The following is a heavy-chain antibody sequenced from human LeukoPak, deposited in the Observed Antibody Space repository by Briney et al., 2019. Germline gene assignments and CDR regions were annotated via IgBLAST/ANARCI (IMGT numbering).Heavy chain of an antibody. CDR3: AKDNPIEKVPGLGPGS. CDR1: GFTFSNSG. V-gene: IGHV3-30*02. J-gene: IGHJ5*02. D-gene: IGHD2-2*01. CDR2: IQFHGSDI. Sequence: GGSLRLSCAASGFTFSNSGMHWVRQAPGRGLEWVAFIQFHGSDIFYADSVEGRFTISRDNSKNTLYLQMNSLRPEDTAVYYCAKDNPIEKVPGLGPGSWGQGTLVTVSS.